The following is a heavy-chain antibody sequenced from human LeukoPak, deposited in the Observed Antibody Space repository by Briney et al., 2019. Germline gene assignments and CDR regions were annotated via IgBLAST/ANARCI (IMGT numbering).Heavy chain of an antibody. Sequence: GGSLRLSCVASGFTFSSYAMSWVRQAPGKGLEWVSGISGGGGITHYADSVKGRFTISRDNSKNTLYVRMNSLRAEDTAVYYCAKDGYYYDSSGSPTYFFDYWGQGTLVTVSS. CDR2: ISGGGGIT. J-gene: IGHJ4*02. CDR1: GFTFSSYA. D-gene: IGHD3-22*01. CDR3: AKDGYYYDSSGSPTYFFDY. V-gene: IGHV3-23*01.